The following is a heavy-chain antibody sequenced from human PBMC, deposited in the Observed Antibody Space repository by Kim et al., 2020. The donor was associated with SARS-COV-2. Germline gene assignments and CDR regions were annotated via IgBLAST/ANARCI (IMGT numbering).Heavy chain of an antibody. CDR3: ARGSTYDILTGLSGGGFDY. V-gene: IGHV7-4-1*02. Sequence: ASVKVSCKASGYTFTNYARNWVRQAPGQGLEWMGWINTNTGNPTYAQGFTGRFVFSLDTSVSTAYLQISSLKAEDTAVYYCARGSTYDILTGLSGGGFDYWGRGTLVTVPS. J-gene: IGHJ4*02. CDR1: GYTFTNYA. D-gene: IGHD3-9*01. CDR2: INTNTGNP.